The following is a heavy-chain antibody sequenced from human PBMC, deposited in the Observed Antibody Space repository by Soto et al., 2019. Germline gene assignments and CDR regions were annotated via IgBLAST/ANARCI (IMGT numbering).Heavy chain of an antibody. CDR3: ARVGSSSSWPIDY. Sequence: PSETLSLTCAVSGGSISSYYWSWIRQPPGKGLEWIGYIYYSGSTYYNPSLKSRVTISVDTSKNQLSLKLSSVTAADTAVYYCARVGSSSSWPIDYWGQGTLVTVSS. CDR2: IYYSGST. V-gene: IGHV4-59*12. D-gene: IGHD6-13*01. CDR1: GGSISSYY. J-gene: IGHJ4*02.